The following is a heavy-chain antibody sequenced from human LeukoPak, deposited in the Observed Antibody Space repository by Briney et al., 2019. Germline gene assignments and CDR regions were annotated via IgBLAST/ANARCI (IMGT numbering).Heavy chain of an antibody. D-gene: IGHD3-9*01. CDR1: GGSISSYY. CDR3: ASQYDILTGYHY. V-gene: IGHV4-59*01. CDR2: IYYSGST. J-gene: IGHJ4*02. Sequence: SETLSLTCTVSGGSISSYYWSWIRQPPGKGLEWIGYIYYSGSTNYNPSLKSRVTISVDTSKNQFSLKLSSVTAADTAVYYCASQYDILTGYHYWGQGTLVTVSS.